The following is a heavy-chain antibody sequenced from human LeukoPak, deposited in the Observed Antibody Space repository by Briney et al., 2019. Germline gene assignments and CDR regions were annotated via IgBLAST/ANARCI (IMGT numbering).Heavy chain of an antibody. CDR2: INPNSGGT. CDR1: GYTFTGYY. D-gene: IGHD1-26*01. V-gene: IGHV1-2*02. J-gene: IGHJ5*02. Sequence: ASVKVSCKASGYTFTGYYMHWVRQAPGQGLEWMGWINPNSGGTNYAQKFQGRVTMTRDTSISTAYMELSRLRSDDTAVYYCARDGSGGYPNWFDPWGQGTLVTVSS. CDR3: ARDGSGGYPNWFDP.